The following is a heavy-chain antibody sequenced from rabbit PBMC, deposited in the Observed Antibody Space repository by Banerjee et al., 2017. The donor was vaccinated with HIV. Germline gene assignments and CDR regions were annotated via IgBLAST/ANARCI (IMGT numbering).Heavy chain of an antibody. V-gene: IGHV1S40*01. CDR1: GFDLSSYYY. J-gene: IGHJ3*01. CDR2: IYSGGSGDT. D-gene: IGHD3-3*01. Sequence: QSLEESGGDLVKPGASLTLTCTASGFDLSSYYYMCWVRQAPGKGLEWIACIYSGGSGDTYYASWAKGRFTISKTSSTTVTLQMTSLTAADTATYFCARGLVAGVLDLWGQGTLVTVS. CDR3: ARGLVAGVLDL.